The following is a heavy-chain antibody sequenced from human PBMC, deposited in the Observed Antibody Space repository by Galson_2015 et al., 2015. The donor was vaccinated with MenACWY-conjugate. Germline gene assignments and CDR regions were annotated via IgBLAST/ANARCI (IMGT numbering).Heavy chain of an antibody. CDR2: TNPSGGTT. Sequence: SVKVSCKASGYTFTSYSIHWVRQAPGQGLEWMGITNPSGGTTSYAQKFQDRVTMTRDTSTSTVYMELSSLRSDDTAVYYCARDPCSGGNCYSWFDPWGQGTLVTVSS. J-gene: IGHJ5*02. V-gene: IGHV1-46*01. D-gene: IGHD2-15*01. CDR3: ARDPCSGGNCYSWFDP. CDR1: GYTFTSYS.